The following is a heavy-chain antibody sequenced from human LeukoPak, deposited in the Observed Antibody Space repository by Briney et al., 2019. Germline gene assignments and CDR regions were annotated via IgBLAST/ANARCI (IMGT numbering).Heavy chain of an antibody. CDR2: VTPRSGYT. CDR1: GYTFTSYD. Sequence: ASVKVSCKASGYTFTSYDINWVRQATGQGLEWMGWVTPRSGYTGYAQKFQGRVTITTDSSISTAYMELSRLRSDDTAVYYCARDVGATPGYFDYWGQGTLVTVSS. CDR3: ARDVGATPGYFDY. D-gene: IGHD1-26*01. J-gene: IGHJ4*02. V-gene: IGHV1-8*03.